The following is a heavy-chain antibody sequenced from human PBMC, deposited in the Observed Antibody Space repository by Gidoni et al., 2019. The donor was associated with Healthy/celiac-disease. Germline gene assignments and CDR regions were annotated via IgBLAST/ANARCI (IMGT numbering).Heavy chain of an antibody. Sequence: QLQLQESGPGLVKPSETLSLTCTVSGGSISSSSYYWGWIRQPPGKGLEWIGSIYYSGSTYYNPSLKSRVTISVDTSKNQFSLKLSSVTAADTAVYYCARIKGYCSGGSCYAYGMDVWGQGTTVTVSS. CDR2: IYYSGST. J-gene: IGHJ6*02. V-gene: IGHV4-39*01. CDR3: ARIKGYCSGGSCYAYGMDV. D-gene: IGHD2-15*01. CDR1: GGSISSSSYY.